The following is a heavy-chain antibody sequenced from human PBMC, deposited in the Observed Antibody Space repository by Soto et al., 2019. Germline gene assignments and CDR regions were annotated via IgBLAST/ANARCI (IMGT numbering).Heavy chain of an antibody. CDR3: ARGNHRWLQLWYFDL. V-gene: IGHV1-69*12. Sequence: QVQLLQSGAGVKKPGSSVTVSCKASGGTFSSYTISWVRQAPGQGLEWMGGIIPIFGTANYAQKFQGRVTITAAESTSTAYMELSSLRSEDTAVYYCARGNHRWLQLWYFDLWGRGTLVTVSS. D-gene: IGHD5-12*01. CDR1: GGTFSSYT. CDR2: IIPIFGTA. J-gene: IGHJ2*01.